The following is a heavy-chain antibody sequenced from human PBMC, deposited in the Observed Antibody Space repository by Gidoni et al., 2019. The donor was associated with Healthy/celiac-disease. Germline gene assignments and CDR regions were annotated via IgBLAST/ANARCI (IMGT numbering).Heavy chain of an antibody. CDR1: GFTFSSYG. CDR2: ISYDGSNK. Sequence: QVQLVASGGGVVQPGRSLRLSCAASGFTFSSYGMPWVRQAPGKGLEWVAVISYDGSNKYYADSVKGRFTISRDNSKNTRYLQMNSLRAEDTAVYYCAKDGVDYYYDSSGYLSDWGQGTLVTVSS. J-gene: IGHJ4*02. D-gene: IGHD3-22*01. CDR3: AKDGVDYYYDSSGYLSD. V-gene: IGHV3-30*18.